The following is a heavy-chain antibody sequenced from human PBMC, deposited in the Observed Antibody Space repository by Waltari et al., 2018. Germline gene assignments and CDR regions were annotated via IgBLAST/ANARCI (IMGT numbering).Heavy chain of an antibody. CDR2: IYSGGST. D-gene: IGHD2-15*01. CDR1: GFTVSRNY. CDR3: ARRYCSGGSCYVDY. Sequence: EVQLVESGGGLIQPGGSLRLSCAASGFTVSRNYMSWVRQAPGKGLEWVSVIYSGGSTYYADSVKGRFTISRDNSKNTLYLQMNSLRAEDTAVYYCARRYCSGGSCYVDYWGQGTLVTVSS. J-gene: IGHJ4*02. V-gene: IGHV3-53*01.